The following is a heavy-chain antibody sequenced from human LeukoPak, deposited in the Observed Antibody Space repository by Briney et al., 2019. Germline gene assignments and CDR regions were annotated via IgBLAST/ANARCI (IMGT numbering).Heavy chain of an antibody. J-gene: IGHJ4*02. V-gene: IGHV3-23*01. CDR2: ISGHGSST. CDR3: AKDRGAFYDKNYFDY. D-gene: IGHD3-9*01. CDR1: GITFSSYA. Sequence: GGSLRLPCATSGITFSSYAMTWVRQAPGKGLEWVSAISGHGSSTYYADSVKGRFTISRDNSKNTLYLQMHSLRAEDTAVYYCAKDRGAFYDKNYFDYWGQGTLVTVSS.